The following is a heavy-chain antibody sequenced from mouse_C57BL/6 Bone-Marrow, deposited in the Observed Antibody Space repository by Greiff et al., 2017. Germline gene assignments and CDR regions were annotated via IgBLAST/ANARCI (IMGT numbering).Heavy chain of an antibody. CDR2: IYPGSGNP. Sequence: QVQLQQSGAELVRPGASVQLSCKASGYTFTDYYINWVKQRPGQGLEWIARIYPGSGNPYYNEKFKGEATLTAEKSSSTAYMQLSSLTSEDSAVSFCARGASMDYWGQGTSVTVSS. CDR1: GYTFTDYY. V-gene: IGHV1-76*01. J-gene: IGHJ4*01. CDR3: ARGASMDY.